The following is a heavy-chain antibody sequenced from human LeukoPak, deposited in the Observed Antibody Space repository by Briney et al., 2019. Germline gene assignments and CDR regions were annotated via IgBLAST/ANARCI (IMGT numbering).Heavy chain of an antibody. Sequence: SETLSLTCTVSDGSIGSYYWSWIRQPPGKGLEWIGYIHFSGSTKYNPSLKSRVTISADTSKNQFSLRVTSVTAADTAVYYCARAFREFSLDYWGQGTLVTVSS. CDR2: IHFSGST. CDR3: ARAFREFSLDY. V-gene: IGHV4-59*01. J-gene: IGHJ4*02. CDR1: DGSIGSYY. D-gene: IGHD3-16*02.